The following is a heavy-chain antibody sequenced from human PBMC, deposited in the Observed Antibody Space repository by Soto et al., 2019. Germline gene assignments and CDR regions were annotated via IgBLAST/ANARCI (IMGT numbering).Heavy chain of an antibody. J-gene: IGHJ4*01. CDR3: ARSIVLVTARDY. CDR2: INAGNGNT. D-gene: IGHD2-21*02. V-gene: IGHV1-3*05. Sequence: QVQLVQSGAEEKKPGASVKVSCKASGYTFTSYAMHWVRQAPGQRLEWMGWINAGNGNTKYSQKFQGRVTITRDTSASTAYMELSSLRSEDTAVYYCARSIVLVTARDYWGQGTLVTVSS. CDR1: GYTFTSYA.